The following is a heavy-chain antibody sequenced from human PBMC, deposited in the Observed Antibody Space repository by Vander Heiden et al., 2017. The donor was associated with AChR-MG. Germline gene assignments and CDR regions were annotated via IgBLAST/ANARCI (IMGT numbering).Heavy chain of an antibody. D-gene: IGHD1-26*01. CDR2: ISGSGGST. V-gene: IGHV3-23*01. CDR1: LFPFRKYA. CDR3: AKVSGSNTLDAFDI. Sequence: EVQLLEHGGGLVQPGGSLRLSCAASLFPFRKYAMSWVRQAPGRGVEWVSTISGSGGSTYYADSVKGRFTISRDNSKNTLYLQMNSLRAEDTAVYYCAKVSGSNTLDAFDIWGQGTMVTVSS. J-gene: IGHJ3*02.